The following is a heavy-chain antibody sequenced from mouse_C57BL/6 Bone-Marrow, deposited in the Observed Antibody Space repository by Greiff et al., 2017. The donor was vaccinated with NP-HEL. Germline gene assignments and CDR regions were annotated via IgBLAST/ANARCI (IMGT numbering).Heavy chain of an antibody. CDR1: GFNFKDDY. J-gene: IGHJ3*01. V-gene: IGHV14-4*01. Sequence: EVQLQQSGAELVRPGASVKLSCTASGFNFKDDYMHWVKQRPEQGLEWIGWIDPENGDTEYSSTFQGKATITADTSSNTAYLQLSRLTSEDTYVYYCSGDYGNFPCAYGGQGTGVTVTA. D-gene: IGHD2-1*01. CDR2: IDPENGDT. CDR3: SGDYGNFPCAY.